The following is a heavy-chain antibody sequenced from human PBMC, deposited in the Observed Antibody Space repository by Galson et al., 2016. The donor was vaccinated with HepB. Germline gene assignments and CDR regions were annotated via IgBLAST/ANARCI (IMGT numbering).Heavy chain of an antibody. V-gene: IGHV3-66*01. CDR2: IYSGGGT. CDR3: ARKTDSGGFGNF. CDR1: AFTAYNNF. Sequence: SLRLSCAASAFTAYNNFMYWVRQAPGKGLEWVSFIYSGGGTYYADSVKGRFTISRDRSKNTLILQMNSLRDEDTAVYYCARKTDSGGFGNFWGQGTLVTVSS. D-gene: IGHD1-26*01. J-gene: IGHJ4*02.